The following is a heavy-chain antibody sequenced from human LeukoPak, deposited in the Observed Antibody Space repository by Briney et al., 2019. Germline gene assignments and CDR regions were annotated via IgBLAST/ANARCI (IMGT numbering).Heavy chain of an antibody. D-gene: IGHD3-10*01. CDR2: IFYSGNT. J-gene: IGHJ3*02. CDR1: GGSISSSSYY. CDR3: ARHYHYGSGRYMPFDI. Sequence: SETLSLTCTVSGGSISSSSYYWGWIRQPPGKGLEWIGSIFYSGNTFYNPSLKSRVTMSVDTAKNQFSLKLSSVTAADTSMYFCARHYHYGSGRYMPFDIWGQGTMVTVSS. V-gene: IGHV4-39*01.